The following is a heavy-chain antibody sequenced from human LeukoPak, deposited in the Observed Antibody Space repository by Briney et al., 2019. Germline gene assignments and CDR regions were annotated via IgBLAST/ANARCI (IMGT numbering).Heavy chain of an antibody. CDR2: ISSSGSTI. Sequence: GESLRLSCAASGFTFSDYYMSWIRQAPGKGLEWVSYISSSGSTIYYADSVKGRFTISRDNAKNSLYLQMNSLRAEDTAIYYCARVGSVSVSMDVWGKGTTVTISS. CDR1: GFTFSDYY. CDR3: ARVGSVSVSMDV. J-gene: IGHJ6*03. V-gene: IGHV3-11*01. D-gene: IGHD2-8*01.